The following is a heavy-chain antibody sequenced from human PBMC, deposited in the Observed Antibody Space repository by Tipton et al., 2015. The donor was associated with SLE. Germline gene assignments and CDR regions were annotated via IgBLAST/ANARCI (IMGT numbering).Heavy chain of an antibody. V-gene: IGHV4-39*01. D-gene: IGHD3-3*01. Sequence: LRLSCSVSGGAISSSGYYWGWIRQPPSKELEWIGNAYYTGSTYYSPSLRSRVTISVDTSKNQFSLTLSSVTAADTAVYYCARHEDITVFGVVYYWGPGTLVTVSS. CDR1: GGAISSSGYY. CDR2: AYYTGST. J-gene: IGHJ4*02. CDR3: ARHEDITVFGVVYY.